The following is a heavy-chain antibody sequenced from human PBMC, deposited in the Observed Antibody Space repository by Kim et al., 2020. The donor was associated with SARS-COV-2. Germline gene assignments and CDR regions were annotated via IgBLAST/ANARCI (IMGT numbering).Heavy chain of an antibody. Sequence: SETLSLTCTVSGFSISSSSNYWGWIRQPPGKGLEWIGSIYYSGSTSYNPSLQSRVTISVYTSKNQLSLKLISATAADTAFYYCASQARSVPVTVNYFDP. J-gene: IGHJ2*01. CDR2: IYYSGST. CDR3: ASQARSVPVTVNYFDP. CDR1: GFSISSSSNY. V-gene: IGHV4-39*01. D-gene: IGHD4-17*01.